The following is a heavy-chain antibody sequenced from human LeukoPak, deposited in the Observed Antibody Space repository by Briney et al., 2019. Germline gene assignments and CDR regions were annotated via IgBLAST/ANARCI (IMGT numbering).Heavy chain of an antibody. CDR2: IFYSGST. Sequence: SETLSLTCTVSGGSISGYYWSWIRQPPGKGLEWIGYIFYSGSTNYNPSLKSRVTISVDTSKNQFSLKLSSVTAADTAVYYCARGEWDLLDYWGQGTLVTVSS. V-gene: IGHV4-59*01. J-gene: IGHJ4*02. CDR1: GGSISGYY. CDR3: ARGEWDLLDY. D-gene: IGHD1-26*01.